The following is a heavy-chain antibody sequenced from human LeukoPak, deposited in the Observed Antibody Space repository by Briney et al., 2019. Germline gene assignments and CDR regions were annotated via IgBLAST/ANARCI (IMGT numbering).Heavy chain of an antibody. CDR2: ITGSSSTI. CDR3: AKSNWCDP. CDR1: GFTFSRYS. Sequence: GGSLRLSCAASGFTFSRYSVNWDRQAPGKGLEWVSYITGSSSTIYYADSVRGRFTISRDNSKISLYLQMNSLRVEDTAVYYCAKSNWCDPWGQGTLVTVSS. J-gene: IGHJ5*02. V-gene: IGHV3-48*04.